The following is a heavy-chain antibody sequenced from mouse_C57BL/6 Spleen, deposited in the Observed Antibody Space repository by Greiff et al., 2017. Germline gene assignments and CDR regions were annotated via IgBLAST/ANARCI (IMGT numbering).Heavy chain of an antibody. CDR3: ARDRGYEAFDY. D-gene: IGHD2-2*01. V-gene: IGHV1-26*01. J-gene: IGHJ2*01. Sequence: EVQLQQSGPELVKPGASVKISCKASGYTFTDYYMNWVKQSHGKSLEWIGDINPNNGGTSYNQKFKGKATLTVDKSSSTAYMELRSLTSEDSAVYYCARDRGYEAFDYWGQGTTLTVSS. CDR2: INPNNGGT. CDR1: GYTFTDYY.